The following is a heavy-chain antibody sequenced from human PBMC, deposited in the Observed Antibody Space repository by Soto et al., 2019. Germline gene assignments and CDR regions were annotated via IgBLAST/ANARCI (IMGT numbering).Heavy chain of an antibody. Sequence: SETLSLTCTVSGGSISSYYWSWIRQPPGKGLEWIGYIYYSGSTNYNPSLKSRVTISVDTSKNQFSLKLSSVTAADTAVYYCAKLLWFGDSGYYFDYWGQGTLVTVSS. V-gene: IGHV4-59*08. D-gene: IGHD3-10*01. CDR1: GGSISSYY. CDR2: IYYSGST. CDR3: AKLLWFGDSGYYFDY. J-gene: IGHJ4*02.